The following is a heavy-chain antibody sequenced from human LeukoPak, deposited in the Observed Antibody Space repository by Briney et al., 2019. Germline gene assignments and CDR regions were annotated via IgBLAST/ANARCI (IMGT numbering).Heavy chain of an antibody. CDR1: GFTFSSYE. V-gene: IGHV3-48*03. D-gene: IGHD4-17*01. CDR3: AREYGNYRDY. Sequence: AGSLRLSCAASGFTFSSYEMNWVRQAPGKGLEWVSHISSSGSTIYYADFVKGRFTISRDNAKNSLYLQMNSLRAEDTALYYCAREYGNYRDYWGQGTLVIVSS. J-gene: IGHJ4*02. CDR2: ISSSGSTI.